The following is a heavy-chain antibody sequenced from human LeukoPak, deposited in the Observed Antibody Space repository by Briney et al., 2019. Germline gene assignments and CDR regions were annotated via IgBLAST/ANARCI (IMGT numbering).Heavy chain of an antibody. CDR3: ARIDGSFDY. V-gene: IGHV3-7*01. CDR1: GFTFSNHW. Sequence: GGSLRLSCAASGFTFSNHWMSWVRQAPGKGLEWVANINQDGSEKYYVDSVKGRFTVSRDNAKNSLDLQMNSLRAEDTAVYYCARIDGSFDYWGQGTLVTVSS. J-gene: IGHJ4*02. CDR2: INQDGSEK.